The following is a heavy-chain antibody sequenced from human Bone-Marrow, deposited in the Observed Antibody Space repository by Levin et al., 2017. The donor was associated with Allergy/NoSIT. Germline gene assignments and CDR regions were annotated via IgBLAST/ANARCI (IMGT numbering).Heavy chain of an antibody. J-gene: IGHJ4*01. CDR1: GYTFSTYD. CDR3: ARGGSSAGYDY. D-gene: IGHD6-25*01. CDR2: ISSYNGDT. V-gene: IGHV1-18*01. Sequence: RASVKVSCKASGYTFSTYDITWARQAPGQGLEWVGWISSYNGDTNYAQKFQGRVTLTTDKSTSTAYMELRSLRSDDTAVYYCARGGSSAGYDYWGHGSLVTVSS.